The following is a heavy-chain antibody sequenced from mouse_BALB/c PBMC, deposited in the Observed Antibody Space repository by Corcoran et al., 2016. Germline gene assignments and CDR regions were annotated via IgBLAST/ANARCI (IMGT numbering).Heavy chain of an antibody. Sequence: DVQLQESGPGLVKPSQSLSLTCSVTGYSITSGYYWNWIRQFPGNKLEWMGYISYDGSNNYNPSLKNRISITRDTSKNQFFLKLNSVTTEDTATYYCARDTYGNYLDYWGQGTTLTVSS. J-gene: IGHJ2*01. CDR2: ISYDGSN. D-gene: IGHD2-10*02. CDR3: ARDTYGNYLDY. V-gene: IGHV3-6*02. CDR1: GYSITSGYY.